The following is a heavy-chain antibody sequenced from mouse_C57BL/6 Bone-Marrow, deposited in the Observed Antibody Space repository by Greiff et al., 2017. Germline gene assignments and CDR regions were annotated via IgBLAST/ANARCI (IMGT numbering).Heavy chain of an antibody. CDR3: ARNPTVVAKDYAMDY. Sequence: QVQLKESGPGLVQPSQSLSITCTVSGFSLTSYGVHWVRQSPGKGLEWLGVIWSGGSTDYNAAFISRLSISKDNSKSQVFFKMNSLQADDTAIYYCARNPTVVAKDYAMDYWGQGTSVTVSS. V-gene: IGHV2-2*01. CDR2: IWSGGST. J-gene: IGHJ4*01. D-gene: IGHD1-1*01. CDR1: GFSLTSYG.